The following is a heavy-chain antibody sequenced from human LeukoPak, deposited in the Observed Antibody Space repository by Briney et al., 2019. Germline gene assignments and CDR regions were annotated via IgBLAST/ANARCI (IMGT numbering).Heavy chain of an antibody. CDR2: INHSGST. D-gene: IGHD4-11*01. J-gene: IGHJ5*02. V-gene: IGHV4-34*01. CDR1: GGSLRGYY. Sequence: SETVSLTCGVEGGSLRGYYWTWIRQPRGKGLEWIGEINHSGSTNYNPPLKSRVTISVDTSKNQFSLRLRSVTAADTAVYYCAKTRYRNWFEPWGQGTLVTVSS. CDR3: AKTRYRNWFEP.